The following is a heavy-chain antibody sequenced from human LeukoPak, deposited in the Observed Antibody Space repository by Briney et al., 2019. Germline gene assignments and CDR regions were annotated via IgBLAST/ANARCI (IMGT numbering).Heavy chain of an antibody. V-gene: IGHV1-8*01. Sequence: ASVKVSCKASGYTFTSYDINWVRQATGQGLEWMGWMNPNSGNTGYAQKFQGRVTMTRNTSISTAYMELSSLRSEDTAVYYCARADGSGTPYGMDVWSQGTTVTVSS. D-gene: IGHD3-10*01. CDR3: ARADGSGTPYGMDV. CDR1: GYTFTSYD. J-gene: IGHJ6*02. CDR2: MNPNSGNT.